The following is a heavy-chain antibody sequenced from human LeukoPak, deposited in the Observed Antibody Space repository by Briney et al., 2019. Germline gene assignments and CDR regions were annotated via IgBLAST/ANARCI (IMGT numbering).Heavy chain of an antibody. CDR1: GFTVSSNF. CDR2: IYSDNT. D-gene: IGHD1-26*01. V-gene: IGHV3-53*01. Sequence: GGSLRLSCTVSGFTVSSNFMSWVRQAPGKGLEWVSFIYSDNTHYSDSVKGRFTISRDNSKNTLYLQMNSLRAEDTAVYYCAKGSGWEMSYYYYYMDVWGKGTTVTISS. J-gene: IGHJ6*03. CDR3: AKGSGWEMSYYYYYMDV.